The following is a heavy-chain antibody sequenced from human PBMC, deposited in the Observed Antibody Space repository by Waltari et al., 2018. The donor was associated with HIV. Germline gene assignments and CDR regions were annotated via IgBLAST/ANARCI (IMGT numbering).Heavy chain of an antibody. J-gene: IGHJ4*02. CDR3: ANSGIVGATTGFGY. V-gene: IGHV3-30*02. CDR2: IRYDGSNK. CDR1: GFTFSSYG. Sequence: QLQLVESGGGVVQPGGSLRLSCAASGFTFSSYGMHWVRQAPGKGLGWVEFIRYDGSNKYYADSVKGRFTISRDNSKNTLYLQMNSLRAEDTAVYYCANSGIVGATTGFGYWGQGTLVTVSS. D-gene: IGHD1-26*01.